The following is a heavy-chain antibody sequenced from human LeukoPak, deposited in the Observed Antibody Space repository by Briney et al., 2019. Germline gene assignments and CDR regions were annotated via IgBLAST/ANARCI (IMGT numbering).Heavy chain of an antibody. J-gene: IGHJ4*02. CDR3: ASGRPEYCSSTSCHLRFDY. CDR1: GGSISSYY. Sequence: SETLSLTCTVSGGSISSYYWSWIRQPAGKGLEWIGRIYTSGSTNYNPPLKSGVTISVDTSKKQFSLKLSSVTAADTAVYYCASGRPEYCSSTSCHLRFDYWGQGTLVTVSS. V-gene: IGHV4-4*07. CDR2: IYTSGST. D-gene: IGHD2-2*01.